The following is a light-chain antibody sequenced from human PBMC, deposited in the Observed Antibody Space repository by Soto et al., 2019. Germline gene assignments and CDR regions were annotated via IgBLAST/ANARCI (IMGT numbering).Light chain of an antibody. CDR3: SSYTTTTTVI. J-gene: IGLJ2*01. CDR2: EVT. V-gene: IGLV2-14*01. CDR1: SRDIGNYNY. Sequence: QSVLTQPASVSGTPGQSITISCTGTSRDIGNYNYVSWYQHHPGKAPKLIIYEVTDRPSGVSNRFSASKSGNTASLTISGLQAEDEADYYCSSYTTTTTVIFRGGTKLTVL.